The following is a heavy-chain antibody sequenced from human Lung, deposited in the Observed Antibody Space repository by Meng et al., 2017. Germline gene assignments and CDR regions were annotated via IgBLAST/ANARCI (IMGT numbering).Heavy chain of an antibody. CDR2: INHGGST. V-gene: IGHV4-34*01. CDR1: GGSISGSY. CDR3: ARERHSTIIRGVMDF. J-gene: IGHJ4*02. Sequence: QVQLQQWGAGLLRPSENLSLPCAVYGGSISGSYWSWIRQSPAKGLEWIGKINHGGSTNYNPSLESRVTISVDTPKNQFSLRLTSMTVADTAVYYCARERHSTIIRGVMDFWGQGALVTVSS. D-gene: IGHD3-10*01.